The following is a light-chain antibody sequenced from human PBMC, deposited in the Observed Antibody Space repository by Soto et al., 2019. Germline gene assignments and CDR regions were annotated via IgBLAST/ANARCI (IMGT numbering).Light chain of an antibody. J-gene: IGKJ2*01. CDR3: VQYVSAPYT. V-gene: IGKV3-20*01. Sequence: EIVLTQSPGTLSLSPGERATLSCRASQSVSSNYLAWYQQKPGQAPRLLIYGASRRATGIPDRFSVSGSRTDCRLTSSRLGPGDIGVYYCVQYVSAPYTIGQGTKLEI. CDR1: QSVSSNY. CDR2: GAS.